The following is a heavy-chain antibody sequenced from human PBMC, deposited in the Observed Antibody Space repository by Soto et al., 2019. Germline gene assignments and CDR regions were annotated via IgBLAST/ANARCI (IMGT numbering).Heavy chain of an antibody. CDR3: ARERTYQLSGDDALDI. V-gene: IGHV4-4*07. Sequence: QVQLQESGPGLVRPSETLSLTCTVSGGSISNYNWNWIRQSAGKGLEWIGRIYSSGRTNYNPSLKSRVTMSVDTSKNQISLRLSSVTAADTAMYYCARERTYQLSGDDALDIWGLGTMVTVSS. J-gene: IGHJ3*02. D-gene: IGHD2-2*01. CDR2: IYSSGRT. CDR1: GGSISNYN.